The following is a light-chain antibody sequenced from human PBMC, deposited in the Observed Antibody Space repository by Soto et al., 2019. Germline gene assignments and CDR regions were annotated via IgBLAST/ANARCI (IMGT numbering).Light chain of an antibody. Sequence: QSVLTQPPSVSDAPRQRVTISCSGSSSNIGNNAVNWYQQLPGKAPKLLIYYDDLLPSGVSDRFSGSKSGTSASLAISGLQSEDEADYYCAAWDYSLNEVVFGGGTKLTVL. V-gene: IGLV1-36*01. J-gene: IGLJ2*01. CDR3: AAWDYSLNEVV. CDR2: YDD. CDR1: SSNIGNNA.